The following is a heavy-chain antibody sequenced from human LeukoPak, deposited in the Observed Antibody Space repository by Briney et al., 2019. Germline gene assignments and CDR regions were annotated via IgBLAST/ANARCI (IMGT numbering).Heavy chain of an antibody. CDR2: IYYSGNT. V-gene: IGHV4-39*07. CDR1: GFTFSSYS. D-gene: IGHD2-2*01. CDR3: ARQGDIVVGVVFPHDAFDI. J-gene: IGHJ3*02. Sequence: GSLRLSCAASGFTFSSYSMNWVRQPPGTGLEWIGTIYYSGNTYYNPSLKSRVTISVDTSKNQFSLKLNSVTAADTAVYYCARQGDIVVGVVFPHDAFDIWGQGTMVTVSS.